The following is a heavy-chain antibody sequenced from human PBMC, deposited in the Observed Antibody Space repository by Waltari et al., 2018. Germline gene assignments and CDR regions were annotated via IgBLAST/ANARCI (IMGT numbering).Heavy chain of an antibody. D-gene: IGHD3-10*01. CDR1: GFTFSSYS. Sequence: EVQLVESGGGLVKPGGSLRLSCAASGFTFSSYSMNWVRQAPGKGLEWVSSISSSSSYIYYADSVKGRFTISRDDSKSIAYLEVNSLKTEDTAVYYCNRGRGYGMDVWGQGTTVTVSS. CDR2: ISSSSSYI. V-gene: IGHV3-21*03. CDR3: NRGRGYGMDV. J-gene: IGHJ6*02.